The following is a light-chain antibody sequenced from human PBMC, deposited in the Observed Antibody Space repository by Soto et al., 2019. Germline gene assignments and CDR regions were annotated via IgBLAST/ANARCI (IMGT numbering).Light chain of an antibody. V-gene: IGKV3-20*01. CDR2: GAS. CDR1: QSVSSSY. J-gene: IGKJ5*01. CDR3: QQYGSSPPIP. Sequence: VFTQSPCTLSLSPGERATLSCRASQSVSSSYLAWYQQKPGQAPGLLIYGASSRATGIPDRFSGSGSGTDFTLTISRLEPEDFAVYYCQQYGSSPPIPFGQGTRLEIK.